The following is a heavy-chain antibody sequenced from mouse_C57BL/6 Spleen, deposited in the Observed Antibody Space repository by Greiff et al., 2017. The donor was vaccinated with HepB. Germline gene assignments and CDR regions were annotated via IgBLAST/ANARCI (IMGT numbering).Heavy chain of an antibody. Sequence: DVKLVESGGGLVKPGGSLKLSCAASGFTFSDYGMHWVRQAPEKGLEWVAYISSGSSTIYYADTVKGRFTISRDNAKNTLFLQMTSLRSEDTAMYYCARGRYYVFAYWGQGTLVTGSA. J-gene: IGHJ3*01. CDR1: GFTFSDYG. CDR2: ISSGSSTI. CDR3: ARGRYYVFAY. V-gene: IGHV5-17*01. D-gene: IGHD1-1*01.